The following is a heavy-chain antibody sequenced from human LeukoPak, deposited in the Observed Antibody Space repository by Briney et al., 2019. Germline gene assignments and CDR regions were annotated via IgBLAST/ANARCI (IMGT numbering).Heavy chain of an antibody. D-gene: IGHD3-10*01. V-gene: IGHV4-34*01. CDR3: ARGRKGGSAL. CDR2: IDHSGST. J-gene: IGHJ4*02. CDR1: GGSFRGFY. Sequence: PSETLSLTCDVYGGSFRGFYWNWIRQPPGKGLEWIGEIDHSGSTNYSPSLKSRVTISVDRANNQFSLKLSSVTAADTAFYYCARGRKGGSALWGQGTLVTVSS.